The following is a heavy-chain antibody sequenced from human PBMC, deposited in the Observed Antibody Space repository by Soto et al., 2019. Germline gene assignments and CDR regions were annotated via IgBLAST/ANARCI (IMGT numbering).Heavy chain of an antibody. CDR1: GGSISSSSYY. Sequence: SETLSLTCTVSGGSISSSSYYWGWIRQPPGKGLEWIGSIYYSGSTYYNPSLKSRVTISVDTSKNQFSLKLSSVTAADTAVYYCARYCSGGSCYLWDYWGQGTLVTVSS. CDR2: IYYSGST. D-gene: IGHD2-15*01. V-gene: IGHV4-39*01. J-gene: IGHJ4*02. CDR3: ARYCSGGSCYLWDY.